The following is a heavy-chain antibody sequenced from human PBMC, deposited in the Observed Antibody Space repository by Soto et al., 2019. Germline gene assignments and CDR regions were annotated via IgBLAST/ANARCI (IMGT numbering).Heavy chain of an antibody. D-gene: IGHD5-18*01. V-gene: IGHV4-59*01. CDR1: GGSISIYY. Sequence: PSETLSLTCTVSGGSISIYYWSWIRQPPGKGLEWIGYIYYSGSTNYNPSLKSRVTISVDTSKNQFSLKLSSVTAADTAVYYCARGQLWLLYWGQGTLVTVSS. CDR2: IYYSGST. CDR3: ARGQLWLLY. J-gene: IGHJ4*02.